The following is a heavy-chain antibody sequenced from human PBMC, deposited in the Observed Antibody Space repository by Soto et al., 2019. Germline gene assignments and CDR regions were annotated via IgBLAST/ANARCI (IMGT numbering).Heavy chain of an antibody. D-gene: IGHD3-10*01. CDR1: GFTFSSYG. J-gene: IGHJ6*02. Sequence: GGSLRLSCAASGFTFSSYGMHWVRQAPGKGLEWVAVISYDGSNKYYADSVKGRFTISRDNSKNTLYLQMNSLRAEDTAVYYCAKDRLWFGELFLYYYYYYGIDVWGQGTTVTVSS. CDR3: AKDRLWFGELFLYYYYYYGIDV. CDR2: ISYDGSNK. V-gene: IGHV3-30*18.